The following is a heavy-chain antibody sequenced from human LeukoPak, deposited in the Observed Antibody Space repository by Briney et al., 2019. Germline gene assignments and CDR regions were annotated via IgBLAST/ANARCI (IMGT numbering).Heavy chain of an antibody. CDR1: GYTFTSYA. V-gene: IGHV1-3*01. D-gene: IGHD2-15*01. CDR3: ARLGAATRRFDY. CDR2: INAGNGNT. Sequence: ASVKVSCKASGYTFTSYAMHWVRQAPGQRLEWMGWINAGNGNTKYSQKFQGRVTITRDTSASTAYMELSSLRSEDTAVYHCARLGAATRRFDYWGQGTLVTVSS. J-gene: IGHJ4*02.